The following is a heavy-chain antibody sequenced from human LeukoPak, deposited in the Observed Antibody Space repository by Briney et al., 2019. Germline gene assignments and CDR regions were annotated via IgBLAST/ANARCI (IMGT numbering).Heavy chain of an antibody. V-gene: IGHV3-33*01. CDR2: IRYDGSNK. J-gene: IGHJ6*04. D-gene: IGHD3-10*01. CDR1: GFTFSSYG. CDR3: ARENYGSGSYYRVSHYYYYGMDV. Sequence: GGSLRLSCAASGFTFSSYGMHWVRQAPGKGLEWVAVIRYDGSNKYYADSVKGRFTISRDNSKNTLYLQMNSLRAEDTAVYYCARENYGSGSYYRVSHYYYYGMDVWGKGTTVTVSS.